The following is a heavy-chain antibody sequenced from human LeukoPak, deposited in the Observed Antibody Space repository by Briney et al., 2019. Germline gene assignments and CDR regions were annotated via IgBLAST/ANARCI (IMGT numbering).Heavy chain of an antibody. CDR1: GGSISNSY. CDR2: ISASGNT. J-gene: IGHJ4*02. CDR3: AREGRSSTPGY. Sequence: SETLSLTCTVSGGSISNSYWCWVRQPAGKGLEWIGRISASGNTDYNPSLKGRVTMSVDTSKNQFSLRLTSVIAADTAVYYCAREGRSSTPGYWGQGTLVTVSS. V-gene: IGHV4-4*07. D-gene: IGHD2-15*01.